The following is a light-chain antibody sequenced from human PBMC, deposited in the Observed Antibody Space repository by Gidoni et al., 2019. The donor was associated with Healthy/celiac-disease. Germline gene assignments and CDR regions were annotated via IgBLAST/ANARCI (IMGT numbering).Light chain of an antibody. Sequence: EIVMTQSPATLSVSPGERATLSCRARQSVSSNLAWYQQKPGQAPRLLIYGASTRAPGIPARFSGSGSGTEFTLTISSLQSEDFAVYYCQQYNNWPGTFXQXTKVEIK. J-gene: IGKJ1*01. CDR3: QQYNNWPGT. CDR1: QSVSSN. V-gene: IGKV3-15*01. CDR2: GAS.